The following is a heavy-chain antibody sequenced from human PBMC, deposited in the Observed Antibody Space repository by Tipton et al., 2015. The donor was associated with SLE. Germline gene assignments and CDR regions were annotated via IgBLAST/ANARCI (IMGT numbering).Heavy chain of an antibody. J-gene: IGHJ2*01. V-gene: IGHV4-4*01. CDR3: ARTYSVSYWCFDL. Sequence: TLSLTCAVSGGSISSNYWWSWVRQSPGKGLEWIGEIYHRGTTNYNPSLNSRGTISLDKSRNQFSLKLNSVAAADTAIYSCARTYSVSYWCFDLWGRGALVAVSS. CDR1: GGSISSNYW. CDR2: IYHRGTT. D-gene: IGHD1-26*01.